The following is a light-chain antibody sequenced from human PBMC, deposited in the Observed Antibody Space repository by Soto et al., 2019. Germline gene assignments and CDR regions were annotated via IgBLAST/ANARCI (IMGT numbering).Light chain of an antibody. CDR1: SSNIGTHS. Sequence: QSVLTQPPSVSGTPGQRVSFFCSGSSSNIGTHSVHWYQHLPGTAPKVLISSNDQRPSGVPDRVSGSKSGTSASLAISGLQSEDEADYYCAAWDDTLNAWVFGGGTKVTVL. CDR2: SND. V-gene: IGLV1-44*01. J-gene: IGLJ3*02. CDR3: AAWDDTLNAWV.